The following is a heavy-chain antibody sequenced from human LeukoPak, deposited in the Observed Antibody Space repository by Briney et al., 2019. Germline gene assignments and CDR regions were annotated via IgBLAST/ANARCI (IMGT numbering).Heavy chain of an antibody. CDR2: IYTSGST. D-gene: IGHD3-10*01. J-gene: IGHJ4*02. V-gene: IGHV4-61*02. CDR3: ARAHLSYGSGSYQLDY. CDR1: GDSISSSSYY. Sequence: KPSETLSLTCTVSGDSISSSSYYWSWIRQPAGKGLEWIGRIYTSGSTNYNPSLKSRVTISVDTSKNQFSLKLSSVTAADTAVYYCARAHLSYGSGSYQLDYWGQGTLVTVSS.